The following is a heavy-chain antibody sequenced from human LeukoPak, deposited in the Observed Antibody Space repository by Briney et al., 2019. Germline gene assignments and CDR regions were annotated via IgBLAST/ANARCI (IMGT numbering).Heavy chain of an antibody. D-gene: IGHD5-24*01. Sequence: SETQSLTCAVYGGSFSGYYWSWIRQPPGKGLEWIGEINHSGSTNYNPSLKSRVTISVDTSKNQFSLKLSSVTAADTAVYYCARVSPENFDYWGQGTLVTVSS. J-gene: IGHJ4*02. CDR1: GGSFSGYY. CDR2: INHSGST. V-gene: IGHV4-34*01. CDR3: ARVSPENFDY.